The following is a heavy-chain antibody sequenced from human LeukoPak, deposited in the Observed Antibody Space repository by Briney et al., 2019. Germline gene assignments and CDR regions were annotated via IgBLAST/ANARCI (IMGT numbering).Heavy chain of an antibody. J-gene: IGHJ3*02. Sequence: SLRLSCAASGFTFDDYAMHWVRQAPGKGLEWVSGIRWNSGSTVYADSVKGRFTISRDNTKNSLYLQMNSLRAEDTALYYCAKGLQGTTGTTVGDAFDIWGQGTMVTVSS. CDR3: AKGLQGTTGTTVGDAFDI. CDR2: IRWNSGST. CDR1: GFTFDDYA. V-gene: IGHV3-9*01. D-gene: IGHD1-1*01.